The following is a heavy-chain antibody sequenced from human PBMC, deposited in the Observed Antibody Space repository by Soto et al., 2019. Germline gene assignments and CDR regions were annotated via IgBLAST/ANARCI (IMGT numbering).Heavy chain of an antibody. CDR1: GFTFDDYA. CDR3: AATTLGATSHYYYYYGMDV. V-gene: IGHV3-9*01. J-gene: IGHJ6*02. D-gene: IGHD1-26*01. CDR2: ISWNSAHI. Sequence: HPGGSLRLSCAASGFTFDDYAMHWVRQAPGKGLEWVSGISWNSAHIGYADSVKGRFTISRDNSKNSLYLQMNSLRAEDTAVYYCAATTLGATSHYYYYYGMDVWGQGTTVTVSS.